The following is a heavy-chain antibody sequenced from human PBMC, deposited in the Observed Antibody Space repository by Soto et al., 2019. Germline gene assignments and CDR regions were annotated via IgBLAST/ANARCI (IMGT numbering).Heavy chain of an antibody. CDR2: IWPDGSKE. CDR1: GFSFSSYG. CDR3: ARDRRIRSSRWYWFDP. D-gene: IGHD6-13*01. V-gene: IGHV3-33*01. Sequence: QVQLVESGGGVVQPGRSLRLSCAASGFSFSSYGMHWVRQAPGKGLEWVAIIWPDGSKEYYADSVKGRFTISRDNSKNTLYLQLNSLRDEDTAVYYCARDRRIRSSRWYWFDPWGQGTLVTVSS. J-gene: IGHJ5*02.